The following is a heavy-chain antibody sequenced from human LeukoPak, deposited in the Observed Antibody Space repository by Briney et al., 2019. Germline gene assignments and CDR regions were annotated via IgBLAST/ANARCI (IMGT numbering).Heavy chain of an antibody. CDR1: GFIVSSNY. V-gene: IGHV3-53*01. CDR3: AKATGFYGPSY. CDR2: LYGGGNT. Sequence: PGGSLRLSCAASGFIVSSNYMSWVRQAPGKGLEWVPILYGGGNTYYADSVKGRFTISRDNSKNTLYLQMNSLRAEDTAVYYCAKATGFYGPSYWGQGTLVTVSS. D-gene: IGHD2/OR15-2a*01. J-gene: IGHJ4*02.